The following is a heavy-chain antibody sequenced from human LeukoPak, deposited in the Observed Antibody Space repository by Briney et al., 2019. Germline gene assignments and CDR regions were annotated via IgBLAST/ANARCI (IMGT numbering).Heavy chain of an antibody. CDR1: GGTFSSYA. CDR3: AREGVGGTLKYQLLKYWFDP. CDR2: IISIFGTA. D-gene: IGHD2-2*01. Sequence: SVKLSCTASGGTFSSYAINWVRQAPGQGLEWMGGIISIFGTANYAQTFKGRVTITADESTSTAYMELSSLRSEDTAVYYCAREGVGGTLKYQLLKYWFDPWGQGTLVTVSS. V-gene: IGHV1-69*13. J-gene: IGHJ5*02.